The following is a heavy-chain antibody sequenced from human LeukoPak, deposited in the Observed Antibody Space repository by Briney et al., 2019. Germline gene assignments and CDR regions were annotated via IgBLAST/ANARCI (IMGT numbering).Heavy chain of an antibody. CDR1: AYSFSNYW. J-gene: IGHJ4*02. V-gene: IGHV5-51*01. Sequence: GESLKISCKASAYSFSNYWIGWVRLMPGKGLEWMGFIYFGGSDTRYRPSFEGQVVISADKSINTAYLQWSSLKASDTAMYYYASAQHGTAYWNYWGQGALVTVSS. CDR3: ASAQHGTAYWNY. D-gene: IGHD3-9*01. CDR2: IYFGGSDT.